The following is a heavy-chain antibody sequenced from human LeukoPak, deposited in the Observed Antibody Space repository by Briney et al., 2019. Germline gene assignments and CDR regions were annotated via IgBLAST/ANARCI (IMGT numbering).Heavy chain of an antibody. CDR3: AKDPYYYDTSGYNGDY. CDR2: ISGSGGST. D-gene: IGHD3-22*01. J-gene: IGHJ4*02. V-gene: IGHV3-23*01. Sequence: GGSLRLSCAASGFTFSNYAMSWVRQAPGKGLEWVSSISGSGGSTYYADSVKGRFTVSRDNSKNTLFLQMNSLRAEDTAVYYCAKDPYYYDTSGYNGDYWGQGTLVTVSS. CDR1: GFTFSNYA.